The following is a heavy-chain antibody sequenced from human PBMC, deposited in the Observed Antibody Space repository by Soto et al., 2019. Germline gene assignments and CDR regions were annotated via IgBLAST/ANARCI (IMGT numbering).Heavy chain of an antibody. V-gene: IGHV3-74*01. Sequence: QPGGSLRLSCAASGFTFSSYWMHWVRQAPGKGLVWVSRINSDGSSTSYADSVKGRFTISRDNAKNTLYLQMNSLRAEDTAVYYCARDLGGSSWQLSPYVDYWGQGTLVTVSS. CDR2: INSDGSST. CDR3: ARDLGGSSWQLSPYVDY. D-gene: IGHD6-13*01. CDR1: GFTFSSYW. J-gene: IGHJ4*02.